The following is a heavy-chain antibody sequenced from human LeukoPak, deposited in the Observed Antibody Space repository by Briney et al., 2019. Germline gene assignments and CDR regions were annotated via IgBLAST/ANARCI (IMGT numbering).Heavy chain of an antibody. V-gene: IGHV3-49*04. CDR1: GFTFGDYA. CDR3: ISSSLSRYY. CDR2: IRSKAYGGTT. Sequence: GGSLRLSCTASGFTFGDYAMSWVRQAPGKGLEWVGFIRSKAYGGTTEYAASVKGRFTISRDDSKSIAYLQMNSLKTEDTAVYYCISSSLSRYYWGQGTLVTVSS. J-gene: IGHJ4*02. D-gene: IGHD6-13*01.